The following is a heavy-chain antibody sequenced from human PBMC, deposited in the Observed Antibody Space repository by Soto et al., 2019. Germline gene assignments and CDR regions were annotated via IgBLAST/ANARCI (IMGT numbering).Heavy chain of an antibody. Sequence: ASVKVSCKASGYTFTSYYMHWVRQAPGQGLEWMGRINPSGGSTSYAQKFQGRVTMTTDTSTSTAYMELRSLRSDDTAVYFCARAYSGSYYGSRFDYWGQGTLVTVSS. V-gene: IGHV1-46*01. CDR3: ARAYSGSYYGSRFDY. CDR2: INPSGGST. CDR1: GYTFTSYY. J-gene: IGHJ4*02. D-gene: IGHD1-26*01.